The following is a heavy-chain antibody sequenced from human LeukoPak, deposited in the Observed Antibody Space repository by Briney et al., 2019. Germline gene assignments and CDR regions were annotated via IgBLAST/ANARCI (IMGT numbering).Heavy chain of an antibody. CDR1: GFTVNSNY. V-gene: IGHV3-66*02. J-gene: IGHJ4*02. D-gene: IGHD6-19*01. CDR3: ARNPSYSSSLY. Sequence: QPGGSLRLSCAASGFTVNSNYMTWVRQAPGKGLEWVSVIYSVGSTYYADSVRGRFTISRDNPKNTLYLQMNSLRAEDTAIYYCARNPSYSSSLYSGQGTLVTVSS. CDR2: IYSVGST.